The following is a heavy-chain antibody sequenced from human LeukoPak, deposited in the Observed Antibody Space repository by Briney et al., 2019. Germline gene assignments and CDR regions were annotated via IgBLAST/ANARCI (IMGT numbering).Heavy chain of an antibody. Sequence: PGGSLRLSCAASGFTVSSNYMSWVRQAPGKGLEWVSVIYSGGSTYYADSVKGRFTISRDNSKNTLYLQMNSLRAEDTAVYYCARDGISVAGIFHNGGQGILFTVSS. V-gene: IGHV3-53*01. J-gene: IGHJ4*02. CDR3: ARDGISVAGIFHN. D-gene: IGHD6-19*01. CDR1: GFTVSSNY. CDR2: IYSGGST.